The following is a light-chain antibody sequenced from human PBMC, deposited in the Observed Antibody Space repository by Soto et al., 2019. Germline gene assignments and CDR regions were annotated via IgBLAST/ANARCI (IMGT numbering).Light chain of an antibody. CDR2: EVT. Sequence: QSALTQPPSASGSPGQSVTISCTGSSSDIGGYDFVSWYQQHPGKVPKLLIYEVTKRPSGVPDRFSGSKSGNTASLTVSGLQADDEADYYCSSYTSKSSLIFGGGTRLTVL. CDR1: SSDIGGYDF. CDR3: SSYTSKSSLI. J-gene: IGLJ2*01. V-gene: IGLV2-8*01.